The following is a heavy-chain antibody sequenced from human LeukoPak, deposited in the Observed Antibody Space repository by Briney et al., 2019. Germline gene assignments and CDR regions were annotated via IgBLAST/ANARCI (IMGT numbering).Heavy chain of an antibody. Sequence: GGSLRLSCAASGFTFSSYTMSWVRQAPGKGLEWVSAITTSDGNTYYADSVKGRFTVSRDNSKNTLFLQMNSLRAEDTAVYYCAKDGGLWVSAHWGDSWGRGTLVTVSS. CDR1: GFTFSSYT. CDR2: ITTSDGNT. CDR3: AKDGGLWVSAHWGDS. V-gene: IGHV3-23*01. D-gene: IGHD7-27*01. J-gene: IGHJ4*02.